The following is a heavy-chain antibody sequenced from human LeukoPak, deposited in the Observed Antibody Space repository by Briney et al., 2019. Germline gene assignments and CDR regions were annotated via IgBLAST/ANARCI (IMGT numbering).Heavy chain of an antibody. Sequence: PGGSLRLSCTASGFSFSTYSMNWVRQAPGKGLEWVSYIVGSSSNIYYADSVKGRFTISRDNARNSLYLQMDSLRAEDTAVYYCATDSPETAAFDYWGQGTLVTVSS. D-gene: IGHD1-1*01. CDR3: ATDSPETAAFDY. V-gene: IGHV3-48*04. J-gene: IGHJ4*02. CDR1: GFSFSTYS. CDR2: IVGSSSNI.